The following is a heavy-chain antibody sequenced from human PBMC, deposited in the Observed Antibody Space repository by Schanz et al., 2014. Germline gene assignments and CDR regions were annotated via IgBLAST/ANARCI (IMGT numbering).Heavy chain of an antibody. J-gene: IGHJ3*02. Sequence: QVQLVQSGAEVKKPGASVKVSCKASGYTFTGYYMHWVRQAPGQGLEWMGRINPNNGGTNYAQKFQDRVTLTTDTSTSTAYMELRSLRSDDTAVYYCARNIIATARAYDIWGQGTMVTVSS. D-gene: IGHD6-13*01. CDR1: GYTFTGYY. CDR2: INPNNGGT. CDR3: ARNIIATARAYDI. V-gene: IGHV1-2*06.